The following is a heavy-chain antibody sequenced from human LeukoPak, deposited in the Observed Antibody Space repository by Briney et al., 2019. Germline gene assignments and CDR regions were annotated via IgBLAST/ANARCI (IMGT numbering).Heavy chain of an antibody. Sequence: SETLSLTCAVSGGSISSYYWNWIRQPPGKGLEWIGYIYPSGSADYHPSRKGRVSMSVDTSNNQFSLKLSSMSASDTAVYYCARRSRLTAGVYNCHFWAQGILLSVSS. CDR2: IYPSGSA. CDR1: GGSISSYY. V-gene: IGHV4-4*09. D-gene: IGHD5-24*01. J-gene: IGHJ4*02. CDR3: ARRSRLTAGVYNCHF.